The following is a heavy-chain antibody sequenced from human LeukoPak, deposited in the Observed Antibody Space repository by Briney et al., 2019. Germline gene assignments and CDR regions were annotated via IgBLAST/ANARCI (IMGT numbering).Heavy chain of an antibody. D-gene: IGHD4-17*01. V-gene: IGHV4-38-2*01. J-gene: IGHJ4*02. CDR1: GGSFSGYY. Sequence: SETLSLTCAVYGGSFSGYYWGWIRQPPGKGLEWIGSIYHSGSTYYNSSLKSRVTISVDTSQNQFSLKLSSVTAADTAMYYCAGYTDYVSYWGQGTLVTVSS. CDR2: IYHSGST. CDR3: AGYTDYVSY.